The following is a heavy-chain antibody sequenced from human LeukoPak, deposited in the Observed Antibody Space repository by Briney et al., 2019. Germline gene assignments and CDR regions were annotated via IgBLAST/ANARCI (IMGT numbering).Heavy chain of an antibody. CDR2: IYYSGST. V-gene: IGHV4-59*01. D-gene: IGHD3-10*01. CDR3: ARGLEYYGSGSYYNRGYYMDV. J-gene: IGHJ6*03. Sequence: SETLSLTCTVSGGSISSYYWSWIRQPPGKGLEWIGYIYYSGSTNYNPSLKSRVTISVDTSKNQFSLKLSSVTAADTAVYYCARGLEYYGSGSYYNRGYYMDVWGKGTTVTISS. CDR1: GGSISSYY.